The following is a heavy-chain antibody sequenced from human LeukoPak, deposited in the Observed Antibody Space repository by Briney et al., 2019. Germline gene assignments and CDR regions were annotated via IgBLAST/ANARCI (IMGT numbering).Heavy chain of an antibody. CDR1: GGSISSGSYY. D-gene: IGHD3-3*01. V-gene: IGHV4-61*02. J-gene: IGHJ5*02. Sequence: PSQTLSLTCTVSGGSISSGSYYWSWIRQPAGKGLEWIGRIYTSGSTNYNPSLKSRVNLSVDTSKNQFSLELSPVTAADTAVYYCARRGAIFGVVSEFDPWGQGTLVTVSS. CDR2: IYTSGST. CDR3: ARRGAIFGVVSEFDP.